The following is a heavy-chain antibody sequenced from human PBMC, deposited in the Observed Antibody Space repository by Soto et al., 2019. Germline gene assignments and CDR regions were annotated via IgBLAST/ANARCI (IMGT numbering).Heavy chain of an antibody. J-gene: IGHJ5*02. V-gene: IGHV4-34*01. D-gene: IGHD3-10*01. Sequence: QVQLQQWGGGLLKPSETLSLTCAVYGGSFSGYYWSWIRQPPGKGLEWIGENNHSGSNNYNPSLKTRVLISVDTSKNQFSLKLSSVTAADTAVYYCARGPFRYYYGSGSPIGRNWFEPWGQGTLVTVTS. CDR3: ARGPFRYYYGSGSPIGRNWFEP. CDR1: GGSFSGYY. CDR2: NNHSGSN.